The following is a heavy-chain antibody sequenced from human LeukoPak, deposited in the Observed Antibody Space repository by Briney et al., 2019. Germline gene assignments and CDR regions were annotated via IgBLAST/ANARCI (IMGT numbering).Heavy chain of an antibody. J-gene: IGHJ6*03. CDR1: GGSISSCNW. D-gene: IGHD4-17*01. Sequence: SGTLSLTCAVSGGSISSCNWWSWIRQPAGKGLEWIGRIYTSGSTNYNPSLKSRVTISVDTSKNQFSLKLSSVTAADTAVYYCARELSTVTIASGDCYYYMDVWGKGTTVTISS. CDR2: IYTSGST. CDR3: ARELSTVTIASGDCYYYMDV. V-gene: IGHV4-61*02.